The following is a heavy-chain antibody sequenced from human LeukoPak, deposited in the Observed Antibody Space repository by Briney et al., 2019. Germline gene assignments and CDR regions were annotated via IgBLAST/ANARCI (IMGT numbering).Heavy chain of an antibody. CDR3: ARALGGGYGPYYFDY. V-gene: IGHV4-59*01. CDR1: GGSISSYY. J-gene: IGHJ4*02. CDR2: IYYSGST. D-gene: IGHD5-12*01. Sequence: SETLSLTCTVPGGSISSYYWSWIRQPPGKGLEWIGYIYYSGSTNYNPSLKSRVTISVDTSKNQFSLKLSSVTAADTAVYYCARALGGGYGPYYFDYWGQGTLVTVSS.